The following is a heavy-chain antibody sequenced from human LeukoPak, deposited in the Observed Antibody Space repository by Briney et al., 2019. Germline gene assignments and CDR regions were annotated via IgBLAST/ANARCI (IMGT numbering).Heavy chain of an antibody. D-gene: IGHD4-23*01. J-gene: IGHJ4*02. CDR3: ARDRGGNPPSFDY. V-gene: IGHV3-48*04. Sequence: GGSLRLSCAASGFTFSSYSMNWVRQAPGKGLEWVSYISSSSSTIYYADSVKGRFTISRDNAKNSLYLQMNSLRAEDTAVYYCARDRGGNPPSFDYWGQGTLVTVSS. CDR1: GFTFSSYS. CDR2: ISSSSSTI.